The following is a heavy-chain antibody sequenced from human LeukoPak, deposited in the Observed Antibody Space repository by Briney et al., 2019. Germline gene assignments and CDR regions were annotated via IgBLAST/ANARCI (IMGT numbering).Heavy chain of an antibody. D-gene: IGHD5-24*01. CDR3: ARVSDGYNID. CDR2: IYSGDTT. Sequence: GGSLRLSCAVSGFTVSTNYMSWVRQAPGKGLEWVSIIYSGDTTYYADSVKGRFTVSRDNSKNTLYLQMSSLRAEDTAVYYCARVSDGYNIDWGQGTLVTVSS. CDR1: GFTVSTNY. V-gene: IGHV3-53*01. J-gene: IGHJ4*02.